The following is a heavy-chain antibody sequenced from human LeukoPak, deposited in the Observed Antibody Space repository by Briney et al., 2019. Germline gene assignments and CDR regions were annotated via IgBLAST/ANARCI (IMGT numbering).Heavy chain of an antibody. CDR1: GFTFSSYA. J-gene: IGHJ3*02. V-gene: IGHV3-23*01. D-gene: IGHD3-10*01. Sequence: GGSLRLSCAASGFTFSSYAMSWVRQAPGKGLEWVSAISGSGGSTYYADSVKGRFTISRDNSKNTLYLQMNSLRAEDTAVYYCAKETLPLLIRVPGMAFDIWGQGTMVTVSS. CDR2: ISGSGGST. CDR3: AKETLPLLIRVPGMAFDI.